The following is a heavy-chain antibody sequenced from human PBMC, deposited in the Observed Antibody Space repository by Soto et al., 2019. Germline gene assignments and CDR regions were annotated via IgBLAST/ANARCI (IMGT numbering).Heavy chain of an antibody. J-gene: IGHJ4*02. V-gene: IGHV3-33*01. CDR1: GFTFSSYG. D-gene: IGHD6-13*01. CDR2: IWYDGSNK. Sequence: QVQLVESGGGVVQPGRSLRLSCAASGFTFSSYGMHWVRQAPGKGLEWVAVIWYDGSNKYYADSVKDRFTISRDNSKNTLYLQMNSLRAEDTAVYYCARGDHSSSWDPFDYWGQGTLVTVSS. CDR3: ARGDHSSSWDPFDY.